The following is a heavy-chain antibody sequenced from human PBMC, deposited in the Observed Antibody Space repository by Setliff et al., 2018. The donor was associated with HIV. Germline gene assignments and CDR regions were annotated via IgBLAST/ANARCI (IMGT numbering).Heavy chain of an antibody. CDR2: IYLSGNT. Sequence: KASETLSLTCTGSGGPISSSTAYWGWSRQPPGKGLEWIGSIYLSGNTYYNPSLKSRVTISLDTSKNQFSLRLNSVTAADTAVYYCARQEDNFWCGYPDWFDPWGQGTLVTVSS. CDR3: ARQEDNFWCGYPDWFDP. D-gene: IGHD3-3*01. CDR1: GGPISSSTAY. V-gene: IGHV4-39*07. J-gene: IGHJ5*02.